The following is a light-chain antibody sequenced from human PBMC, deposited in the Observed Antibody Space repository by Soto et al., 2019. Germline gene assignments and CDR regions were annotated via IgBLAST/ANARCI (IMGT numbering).Light chain of an antibody. CDR3: QQYGSSPWT. CDR1: QSVSSSY. CDR2: LAS. V-gene: IGKV3-20*01. Sequence: DIVLTQSPGTLSSSPGERATLSCRASQSVSSSYLAWYQQKPGQAPRLLMYLASSRATGIPDRFSGSGSGTDFTLTISGLGPEDFSVYYCQQYGSSPWTFGQGTKVEIK. J-gene: IGKJ1*01.